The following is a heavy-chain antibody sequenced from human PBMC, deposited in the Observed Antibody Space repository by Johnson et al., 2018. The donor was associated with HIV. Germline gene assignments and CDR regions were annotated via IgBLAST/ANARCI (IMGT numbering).Heavy chain of an antibody. CDR3: AKPSTESAFDI. CDR1: GFTFSYYS. D-gene: IGHD1-1*01. CDR2: ISHDGSNQ. J-gene: IGHJ3*02. V-gene: IGHV3-30-3*02. Sequence: QVQLVESGGGVVQPGRSLRLSCAASGFTFSYYSMHWVRQAPGKGLEWVAVISHDGSNQYYADSVKGRFTISRDNSKNTLYLQMNSLRAEDTAVYYCAKPSTESAFDIWGQGTMVTVSS.